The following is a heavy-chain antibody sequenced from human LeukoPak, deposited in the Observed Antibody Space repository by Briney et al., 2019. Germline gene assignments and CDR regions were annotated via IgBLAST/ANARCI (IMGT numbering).Heavy chain of an antibody. Sequence: PGGSLRLSCAASGFTFSSYAMNWVRQAPGTGLEWVSYISPSSTLIYYADSVKGRFTISRDNAKKSLFLQMNSLRAEDTAVYYCASLASEWELPEVDYWGVGTLVTVSS. CDR1: GFTFSSYA. CDR2: ISPSSTLI. V-gene: IGHV3-48*01. CDR3: ASLASEWELPEVDY. D-gene: IGHD1-26*01. J-gene: IGHJ4*02.